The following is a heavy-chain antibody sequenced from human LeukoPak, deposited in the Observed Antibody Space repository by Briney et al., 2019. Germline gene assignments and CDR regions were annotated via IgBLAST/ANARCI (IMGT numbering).Heavy chain of an antibody. J-gene: IGHJ4*02. D-gene: IGHD3-22*01. CDR1: GYTFSNYG. Sequence: ASVKVSCKASGYTFSNYGISWVRQAPGQGLEWMGWISPYNGNTNYAQKVQGRVTMTRDTSTYTAYMELRSLRSDDTAVYYCASNTGSDSSGYAYWGQGTLVTVSS. CDR2: ISPYNGNT. V-gene: IGHV1-18*01. CDR3: ASNTGSDSSGYAY.